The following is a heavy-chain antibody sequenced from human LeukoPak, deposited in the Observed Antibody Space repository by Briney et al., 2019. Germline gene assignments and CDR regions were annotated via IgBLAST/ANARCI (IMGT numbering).Heavy chain of an antibody. V-gene: IGHV1-69*04. CDR1: GGTFSSYA. J-gene: IGHJ4*02. Sequence: ASVKVSFKASGGTFSSYAISWVRQAPGQGLEWMGRIIPILGIANYAQKFQGRVTITADKSTSTAYMELSSLRSEDTAVYYCARITGTTFGFSDYWGQGTLVTVSS. D-gene: IGHD3-16*01. CDR3: ARITGTTFGFSDY. CDR2: IIPILGIA.